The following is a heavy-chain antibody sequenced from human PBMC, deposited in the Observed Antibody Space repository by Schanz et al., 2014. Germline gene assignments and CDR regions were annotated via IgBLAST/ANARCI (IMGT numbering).Heavy chain of an antibody. CDR3: ARHVGGATRKLDY. CDR2: IYFSGNT. CDR1: GASINRATYY. J-gene: IGHJ4*02. V-gene: IGHV4-39*01. Sequence: QVQLQESGPGLVKPSETLSLNCNVSGASINRATYYWGWIRQPPGKRLEWIGSIYFSGNTYYNPPLKGGAPMPVCLSENQFPLSLPSVTAADTAVYYCARHVGGATRKLDYWGQGTLVTVST. D-gene: IGHD1-26*01.